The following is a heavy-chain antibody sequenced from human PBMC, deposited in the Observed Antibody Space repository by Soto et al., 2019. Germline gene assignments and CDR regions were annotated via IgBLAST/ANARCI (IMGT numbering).Heavy chain of an antibody. CDR3: ARGGHDFWSGYYGSNYYYGMDV. V-gene: IGHV4-34*01. D-gene: IGHD3-3*01. CDR2: INHSGST. Sequence: PSETLSLTCAVYGASFSGYYWSWIRQPPGKGLEWIGEINHSGSTNYNPSLKSRVTISVDTSKNQFSLKLSSVTAADTAVYYCARGGHDFWSGYYGSNYYYGMDVWGQGTTVTVSS. CDR1: GASFSGYY. J-gene: IGHJ6*02.